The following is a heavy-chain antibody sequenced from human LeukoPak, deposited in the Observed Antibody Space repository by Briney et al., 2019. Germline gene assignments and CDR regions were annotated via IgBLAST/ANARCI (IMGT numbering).Heavy chain of an antibody. V-gene: IGHV3-15*01. CDR2: VIIKTDGGTT. CDR1: GFSFSNAW. CDR3: TTFLGAQ. Sequence: GGSLRLSCAASGFSFSNAWMSWVRQAPGRGLEWVGRVIIKTDGGTTDYAAPVKGRFTISRDDSKNTLYLQMNSLKTDDTAVYYCTTFLGAQWGQGTLVTVSS. D-gene: IGHD1-26*01. J-gene: IGHJ4*02.